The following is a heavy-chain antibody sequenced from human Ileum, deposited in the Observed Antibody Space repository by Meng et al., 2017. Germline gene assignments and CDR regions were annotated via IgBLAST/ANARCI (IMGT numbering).Heavy chain of an antibody. J-gene: IGHJ4*02. CDR2: INHGGGT. CDR1: GGSFSGFY. V-gene: IGHV4-34*01. Sequence: GQLKEWGAQLLRPSESRSLTCAVYGGSFSGFYWSWIRQSPEKGLEWIGEINHGGGTNYNPSLSSRVTISVDTSKNQFSLKVNSVTAADTAFYYCARVDFRGDSRDSSGLGLWGQGTLVTVSS. CDR3: ARVDFRGDSRDSSGLGL. D-gene: IGHD3-22*01.